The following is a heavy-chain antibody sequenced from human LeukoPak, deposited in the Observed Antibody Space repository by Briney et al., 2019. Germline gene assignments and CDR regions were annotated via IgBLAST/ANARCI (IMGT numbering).Heavy chain of an antibody. Sequence: GGSLRLSCAASEFIFDRSWVNWVRQAPGKGLEWLANMDPSGSQKRYVDSVKGRFTISKDNPGTSLYLDMYGLRAEDTAKYYCAIWTSGNYWGQGTLVTVSS. V-gene: IGHV3-7*01. D-gene: IGHD1-1*01. CDR2: MDPSGSQK. CDR3: AIWTSGNY. J-gene: IGHJ4*02. CDR1: EFIFDRSW.